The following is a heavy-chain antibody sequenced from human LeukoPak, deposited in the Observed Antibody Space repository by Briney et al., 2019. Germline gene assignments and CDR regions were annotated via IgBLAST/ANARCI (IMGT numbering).Heavy chain of an antibody. CDR3: ARDSSIAVAGTLDY. CDR1: GFTFSSYS. CDR2: ISSSSSYI. D-gene: IGHD6-19*01. Sequence: GGSLRLSCAASGFTFSSYSMNWVRQAPGKGLEWVSSISSSSSYIYYADSVKGRFTISRDNAKNSLYLQMNSLRAEDTAVYYCARDSSIAVAGTLDYWGQGTLVTVSS. V-gene: IGHV3-21*01. J-gene: IGHJ4*02.